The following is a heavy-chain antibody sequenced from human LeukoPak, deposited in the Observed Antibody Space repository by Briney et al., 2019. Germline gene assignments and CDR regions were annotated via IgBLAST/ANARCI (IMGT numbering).Heavy chain of an antibody. V-gene: IGHV4-34*01. CDR1: GGPFRGYY. CDR3: ASTERCSTTCPLDY. CDR2: INHSGST. D-gene: IGHD2-2*01. J-gene: IGHJ4*02. Sequence: PAETLSLTCAVYGGPFRGYYWSWIRQPPGKGLEWIGEINHSGSTNYNPSLKSRVTISLDTSMKKFSLKLNSVTAADTAVYYCASTERCSTTCPLDYWGQGTLVTVSS.